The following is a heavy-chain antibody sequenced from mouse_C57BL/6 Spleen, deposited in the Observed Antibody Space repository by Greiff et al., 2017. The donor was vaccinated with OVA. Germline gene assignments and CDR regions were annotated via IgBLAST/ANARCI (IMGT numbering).Heavy chain of an antibody. J-gene: IGHJ4*01. D-gene: IGHD2-10*02. CDR2: INPNYGTT. CDR1: GYSFTDYN. CDR3: ARGKGYGNYYAMDY. V-gene: IGHV1-39*01. Sequence: EVKLMESGPELVKPGASVKISCKASGYSFTDYNMNWVKQSNGKSLEWIGVINPNYGTTSYNQKFKGKATLTVDQSSSTAYMQLNSLTSEDSAVYYCARGKGYGNYYAMDYWGQGTSVTVSS.